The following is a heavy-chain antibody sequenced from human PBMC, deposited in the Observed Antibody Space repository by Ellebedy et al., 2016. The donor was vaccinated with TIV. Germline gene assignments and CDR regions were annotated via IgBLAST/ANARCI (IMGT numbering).Heavy chain of an antibody. CDR3: VKAGTEGAAGY. Sequence: PGGSLRLSCGASGFTLSTYGMPCLRHAPSTGLEWVAVVSFDGTNKYYAESVKGRFTIARDISKSTVYLQMNSLRPEDTALYHCVKAGTEGAAGYWGQGTLVTVSS. CDR2: VSFDGTNK. V-gene: IGHV3-30*18. J-gene: IGHJ4*02. CDR1: GFTLSTYG. D-gene: IGHD1-7*01.